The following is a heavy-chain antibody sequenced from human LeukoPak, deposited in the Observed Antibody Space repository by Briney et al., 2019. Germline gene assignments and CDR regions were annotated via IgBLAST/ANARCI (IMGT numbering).Heavy chain of an antibody. V-gene: IGHV3-21*01. CDR3: GRAGPVTKDHFIDV. CDR2: ISTSSSYI. CDR1: GFTFSSYS. Sequence: PGGSLRLSCAASGFTFSSYSMKWVRQAPGKGLEWVSSISTSSSYIYYADSVKGRFTIFRDNAKNSLYLQMNSLRAEDTAVYYCGRAGPVTKDHFIDVWGKGTTVTVSS. D-gene: IGHD2-2*01. J-gene: IGHJ6*03.